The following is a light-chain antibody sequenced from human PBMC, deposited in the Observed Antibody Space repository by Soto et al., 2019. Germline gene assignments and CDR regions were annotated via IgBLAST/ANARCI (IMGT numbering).Light chain of an antibody. J-gene: IGKJ3*01. Sequence: DIVMTQSPDSLAVSLGERATINCKSSQSVLYSSNNKNYLAWYQQKPGQPPKLLIYWASTRESGVPDRFSGSGSGTDFTLTISSLQAEDVAVYYCQQYYSIPRFTFGPGTKVDIK. CDR1: QSVLYSSNNKNY. CDR3: QQYYSIPRFT. CDR2: WAS. V-gene: IGKV4-1*01.